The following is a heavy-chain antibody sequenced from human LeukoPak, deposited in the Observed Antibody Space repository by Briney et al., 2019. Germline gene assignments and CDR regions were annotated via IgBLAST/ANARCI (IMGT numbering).Heavy chain of an antibody. CDR1: GYTFTSYA. D-gene: IGHD3-9*01. Sequence: GASVKVSCKASGYTFTSYAMHWVRQAPGQGLEWMGWVSAYNGNTNYAQKVQGRVTMTTDTSTSTAYMELRSLRSDDTAVYYCARGDDILTDHYKGLDYWGLGTLVTVSS. J-gene: IGHJ4*02. CDR3: ARGDDILTDHYKGLDY. V-gene: IGHV1-18*01. CDR2: VSAYNGNT.